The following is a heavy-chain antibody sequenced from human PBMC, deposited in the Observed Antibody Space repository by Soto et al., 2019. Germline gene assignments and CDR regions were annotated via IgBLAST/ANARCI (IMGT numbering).Heavy chain of an antibody. CDR3: LHRKMAADY. Sequence: SGPTLVNPTQTLTLTCTFSGFSLSTNGVGVGWIRQPPGKALEWLALIYWDDDERYSPSLESRLTITKDTPKNQVVLTMTNMDPVVTATYYCLHRKMAADYWGQGILVTVSS. D-gene: IGHD2-8*01. J-gene: IGHJ4*02. V-gene: IGHV2-5*02. CDR1: GFSLSTNGVG. CDR2: IYWDDDE.